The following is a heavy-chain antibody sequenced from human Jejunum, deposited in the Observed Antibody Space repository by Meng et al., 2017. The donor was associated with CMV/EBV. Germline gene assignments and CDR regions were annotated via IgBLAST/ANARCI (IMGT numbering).Heavy chain of an antibody. J-gene: IGHJ3*02. CDR2: MSVNSGGT. D-gene: IGHD6-19*01. Sequence: FTVIGYYMHGVRQAPGQGLEWMGWMSVNSGGTNYAQTLRGRVTMTRDTSISTAYMELSSLRFDDTAAYYCVTSSGYRSGWGAFDIWGQGTVVTVSS. CDR3: VTSSGYRSGWGAFDI. CDR1: FTVIGYY. V-gene: IGHV1-2*02.